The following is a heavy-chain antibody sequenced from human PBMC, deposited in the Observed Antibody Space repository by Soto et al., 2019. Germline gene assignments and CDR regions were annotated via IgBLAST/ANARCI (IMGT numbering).Heavy chain of an antibody. D-gene: IGHD3-10*01. Sequence: GESLKISCKGSGYSFTTYWIAWVRQMPGKGLEWVGIIYPGDSDTRYSPSFEGHVTISVDKSISTAFLQWNSLKASAHAIYYCARHSTSAPKDYWGQGTLVTVSS. CDR3: ARHSTSAPKDY. V-gene: IGHV5-51*01. CDR1: GYSFTTYW. CDR2: IYPGDSDT. J-gene: IGHJ4*01.